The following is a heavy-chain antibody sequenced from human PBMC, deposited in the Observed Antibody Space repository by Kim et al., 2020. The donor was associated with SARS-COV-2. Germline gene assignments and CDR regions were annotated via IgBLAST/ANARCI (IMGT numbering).Heavy chain of an antibody. V-gene: IGHV4-39*01. D-gene: IGHD2-2*01. J-gene: IGHJ6*02. CDR2: IYYSGST. CDR3: GLGNCTSTSCHSYYAVDD. Sequence: SETLSLTCTLFGDSISSNSYYWGWIRQPPGKVLEWIRSIYYSGSTYYNPSLKSRVTTSVDMSKNQFSLKLSSLTAANTAVYYCGLGNCTSTSCHSYYAVDDWGQGTTITVSS. CDR1: GDSISSNSYY.